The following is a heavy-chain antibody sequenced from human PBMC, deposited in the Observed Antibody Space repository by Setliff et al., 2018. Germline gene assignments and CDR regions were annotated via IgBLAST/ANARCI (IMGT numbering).Heavy chain of an antibody. D-gene: IGHD5-12*01. CDR3: AREAVHDSGYDGALDY. V-gene: IGHV1-2*04. J-gene: IGHJ4*02. CDR1: GGTFSSYA. CDR2: INPNSGGT. Sequence: GASVKVSCKASGGTFSSYAISWVRQAPGQGLEWMGWINPNSGGTNYAQKFQGWVTMTRDTSISTAYMELSRLRSDDTAVYYCAREAVHDSGYDGALDYWGQGTLVTVSS.